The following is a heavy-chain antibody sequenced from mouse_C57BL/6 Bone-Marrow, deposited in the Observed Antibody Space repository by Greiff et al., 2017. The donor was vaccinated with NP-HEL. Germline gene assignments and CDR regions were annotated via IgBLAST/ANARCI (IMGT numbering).Heavy chain of an antibody. CDR2: IDPANGNT. J-gene: IGHJ3*01. V-gene: IGHV14-3*01. CDR3: ARIYDGYYERCAH. CDR1: GFNIKNTY. Sequence: VQLKESVAELVRPGASVKLSCTASGFNIKNTYMHWVKQRPEQGLEWIGRIDPANGNTKYAPKFQGKATITADTSSNTAYLPLSSLTSEDTAIYYCARIYDGYYERCAHWGEGTLGTVSA. D-gene: IGHD2-3*01.